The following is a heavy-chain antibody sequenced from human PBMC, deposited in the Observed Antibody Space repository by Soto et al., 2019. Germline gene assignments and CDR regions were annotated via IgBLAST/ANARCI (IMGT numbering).Heavy chain of an antibody. V-gene: IGHV4-39*01. CDR3: AWVYCSGGSCHGMDV. J-gene: IGHJ6*02. D-gene: IGHD2-15*01. CDR2: IYYSGRT. Sequence: SETLSLSCTVSGGSISSSSDYWGWIRQPPGKGLEWIGSIYYSGRTYYSPSLKSRVTISVDTSKNQFSLKLSSVTAADTAVYYCAWVYCSGGSCHGMDVWGQRTTVTVSS. CDR1: GGSISSSSDY.